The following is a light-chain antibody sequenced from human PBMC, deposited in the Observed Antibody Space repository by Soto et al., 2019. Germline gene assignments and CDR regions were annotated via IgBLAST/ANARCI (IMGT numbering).Light chain of an antibody. V-gene: IGLV2-14*01. CDR2: EVT. J-gene: IGLJ1*01. Sequence: QSALTQPASVSGSPGQSITISCTGTTGDVGGYDYVSWYQQYPYKAPKLIIYEVTNRPSGISNRFSGYKSGNTAFLTIYGLQAEDEADYYCSSHTSGNTRVFGTGTKVTVL. CDR1: TGDVGGYDY. CDR3: SSHTSGNTRV.